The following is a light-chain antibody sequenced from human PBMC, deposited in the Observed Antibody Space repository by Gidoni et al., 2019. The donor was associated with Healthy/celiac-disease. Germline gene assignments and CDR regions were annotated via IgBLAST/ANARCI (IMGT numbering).Light chain of an antibody. J-gene: IGKJ1*01. CDR1: QGISSY. V-gene: IGKV1-8*01. CDR3: QQYYSYPT. CDR2: AAS. Sequence: AIRMTQSPSSFSASTGDRVTITCRASQGISSYLAWYQPKPGKAPKLLIYAASTLQSGVPSRFRGSGSGTDFTLTISCLQSEDFATYYCQQYYSYPTFXQXTKVEIK.